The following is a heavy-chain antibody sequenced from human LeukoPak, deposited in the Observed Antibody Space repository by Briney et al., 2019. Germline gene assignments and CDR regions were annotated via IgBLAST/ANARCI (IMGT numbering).Heavy chain of an antibody. CDR3: AGVPAAARG. D-gene: IGHD2-2*01. CDR2: IGGSGDTT. V-gene: IGHV3-23*01. J-gene: IGHJ4*02. CDR1: GFTFSNYA. Sequence: GGSLRLSCAASGFTFSNYAMSWVRQAPGKGLGWVSAIGGSGDTTSYADSVKGRFTISRDNSKNTLYLQMNSLRAEDTAVYYCAGVPAAARGWGQGTLVTVSS.